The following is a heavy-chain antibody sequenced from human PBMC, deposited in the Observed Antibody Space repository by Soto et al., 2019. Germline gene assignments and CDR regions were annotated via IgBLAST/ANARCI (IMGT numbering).Heavy chain of an antibody. Sequence: PGGSLRLSCAASGFTFSSYGMHWVRQAPGKGLEWVAVISYDGSNKYYADSVKGRFTISRDNSKNTLYLQMNSLRAEDTAVYYCARVGTDYCSGGSCYSAAYYYYDMDVWGQGTTVTVSS. CDR1: GFTFSSYG. J-gene: IGHJ6*02. V-gene: IGHV3-30*03. CDR2: ISYDGSNK. D-gene: IGHD2-15*01. CDR3: ARVGTDYCSGGSCYSAAYYYYDMDV.